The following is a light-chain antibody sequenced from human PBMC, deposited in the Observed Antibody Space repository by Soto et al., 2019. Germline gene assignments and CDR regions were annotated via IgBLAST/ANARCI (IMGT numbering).Light chain of an antibody. J-gene: IGLJ2*01. CDR2: RNN. CDR3: AAWDDSLSPHVV. Sequence: QSVLTQPPSASGTPGQRVTISCSGSSSNIGSNYVYWYQQLPGTAPKLLIYRNNQRPSGVPDRFSGSKSGTSASLAISGLRSEDEADYYCAAWDDSLSPHVVFGGGTKVTGL. CDR1: SSNIGSNY. V-gene: IGLV1-47*01.